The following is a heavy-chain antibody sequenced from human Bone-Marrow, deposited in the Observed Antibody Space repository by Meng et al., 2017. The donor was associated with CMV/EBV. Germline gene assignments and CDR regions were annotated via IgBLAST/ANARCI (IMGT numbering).Heavy chain of an antibody. CDR3: ARDWSGGNSGFLDF. CDR1: GFSFVHYG. V-gene: IGHV3-33*01. Sequence: GESLKIPCASSGFSFVHYGIHWVRQAPGNGLEWVVVIGSDGSNTYYADSVKGRFTISRDNSKNTVYLQMGSLRAEDTALYYCARDWSGGNSGFLDFWGQGTPVTVSS. J-gene: IGHJ4*02. CDR2: IGSDGSNT. D-gene: IGHD4-23*01.